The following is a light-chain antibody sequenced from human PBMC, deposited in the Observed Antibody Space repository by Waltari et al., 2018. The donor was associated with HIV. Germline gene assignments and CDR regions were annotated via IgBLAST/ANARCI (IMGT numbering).Light chain of an antibody. CDR1: KLGHKY. CDR3: QAWANTTVL. CDR2: QDT. V-gene: IGLV3-1*01. Sequence: SYELTQPPSVSVSPGQTASIICSGDKLGHKYVCWYQQKSGRSPLLIVYQDTKRPSGIPDRFSGSNSGNTATLTISGTQAMDEADYYCQAWANTTVLFGGGTKLTV. J-gene: IGLJ2*01.